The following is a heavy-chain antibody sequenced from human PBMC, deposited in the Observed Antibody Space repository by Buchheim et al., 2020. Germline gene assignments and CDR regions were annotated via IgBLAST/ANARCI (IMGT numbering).Heavy chain of an antibody. CDR1: GFTFNNYA. CDR3: AKGGYCSSSDCYRAYYYYNMDA. J-gene: IGHJ6*02. Sequence: EVQLLESGGGLVQPGGSLRLSCAASGFTFNNYAMNWVRQVPGKGLEWVSGIIGSGSRTYYADSVKGRLTISRENSKGTLYLQMTSLRAEDTTVYYCAKGGYCSSSDCYRAYYYYNMDAWGQGTT. CDR2: IIGSGSRT. D-gene: IGHD2-2*01. V-gene: IGHV3-23*01.